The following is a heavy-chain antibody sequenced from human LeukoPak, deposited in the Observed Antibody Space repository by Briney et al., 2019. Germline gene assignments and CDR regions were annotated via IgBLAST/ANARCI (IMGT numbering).Heavy chain of an antibody. CDR1: GGSISGSSYY. D-gene: IGHD1-1*01. J-gene: IGHJ4*02. V-gene: IGHV4-39*01. CDR2: IYYSGST. Sequence: SETLSLTCTVSGGSISGSSYYWGWIRQPPGKGLEWVGSIYYSGSTYYNPSLKSRVIMSVDTSKNQFSLNLISVTAADTAVYYCARGTTSLEPWGQGTLVTVSS. CDR3: ARGTTSLEP.